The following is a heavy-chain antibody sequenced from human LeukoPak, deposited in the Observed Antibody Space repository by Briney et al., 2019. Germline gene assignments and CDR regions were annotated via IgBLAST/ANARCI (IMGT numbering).Heavy chain of an antibody. Sequence: PGGSLRLSCAASGFTFSSYSMNWVRQAPGKGLEWVSSISSSRSYIYYADSVNGRFPISRHNPKTSLSLQINTLRPEDTAVYYCARDYSSGYAFDIWGQGTMVTVSS. CDR1: GFTFSSYS. J-gene: IGHJ3*02. D-gene: IGHD3-22*01. CDR2: ISSSRSYI. V-gene: IGHV3-21*01. CDR3: ARDYSSGYAFDI.